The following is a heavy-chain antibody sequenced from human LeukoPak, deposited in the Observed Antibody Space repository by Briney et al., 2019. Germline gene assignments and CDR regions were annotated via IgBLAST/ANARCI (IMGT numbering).Heavy chain of an antibody. J-gene: IGHJ3*02. V-gene: IGHV3-23*01. CDR3: AKDAPNYYDSSGYYYVYAFDI. CDR2: ISGSGGST. CDR1: GFTFSSYA. D-gene: IGHD3-22*01. Sequence: GGSLRLSCAASGFTFSSYAMSWVRQAPGKGLEWVSAISGSGGSTYYADSVKGRFTISRDNSKNTLYLQVNSLRAEDTAVYYCAKDAPNYYDSSGYYYVYAFDIWGQGTMVTVSS.